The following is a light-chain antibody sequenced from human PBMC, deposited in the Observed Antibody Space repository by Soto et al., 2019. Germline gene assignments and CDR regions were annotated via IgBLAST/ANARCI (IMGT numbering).Light chain of an antibody. J-gene: IGKJ5*01. CDR3: QQRSNWPIT. CDR1: QSVSSY. CDR2: GAS. Sequence: EIVLTQSPATLSLSPGERATLSCRASQSVSSYLAWSQQKPGQAPRLLIYGASSRAAGIPDRFSGSGSGTDFTLTISGLEPEDVAVYYCQQRSNWPITFGQGTRLEIK. V-gene: IGKV3-11*01.